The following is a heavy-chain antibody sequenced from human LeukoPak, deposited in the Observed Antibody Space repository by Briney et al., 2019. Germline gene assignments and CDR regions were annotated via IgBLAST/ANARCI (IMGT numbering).Heavy chain of an antibody. J-gene: IGHJ3*02. CDR1: GYTFTGYY. CDR3: ARAAPPRKAFDI. V-gene: IGHV1-2*02. Sequence: ASVKVSCKASGYTFTGYYMHWVRQAPGQGLEWMGWINPNSGGTNYAQKFQGRVTMTRDTSISTAYMERSRLRSGDTAVYYCARAAPPRKAFDIWGQGTMVTVSS. CDR2: INPNSGGT. D-gene: IGHD2-15*01.